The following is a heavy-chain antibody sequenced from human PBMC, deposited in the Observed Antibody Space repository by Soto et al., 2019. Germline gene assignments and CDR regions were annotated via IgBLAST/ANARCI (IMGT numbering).Heavy chain of an antibody. CDR1: GGSISSSSYY. V-gene: IGHV4-39*01. CDR3: ASGMLLTIGYWFDP. D-gene: IGHD2-8*01. CDR2: IYYSGST. J-gene: IGHJ5*02. Sequence: PSETLSLTCTVSGGSISSSSYYWGWIRQPPGKGLEWIGSIYYSGSTYYNPSLKSRVTISVDTSKNQFSLELSSVTAADTAVYYCASGMLLTIGYWFDPWGQGTLVTVSS.